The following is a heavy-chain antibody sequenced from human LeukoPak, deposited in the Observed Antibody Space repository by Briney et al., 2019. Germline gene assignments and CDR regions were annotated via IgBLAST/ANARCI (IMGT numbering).Heavy chain of an antibody. CDR2: IYYSGST. D-gene: IGHD6-19*01. V-gene: IGHV4-39*07. CDR1: GCSISSSSYS. J-gene: IGHJ4*02. CDR3: ARDSAPKPFDY. Sequence: SETLSLTCSVSGCSISSSSYSWGWIRQPPGKGLEWIGSIYYSGSTYYNPSLKSRVTISVDTSKNQFSLKLSSVTAADTAVYYCARDSAPKPFDYWGQGTLVTVSS.